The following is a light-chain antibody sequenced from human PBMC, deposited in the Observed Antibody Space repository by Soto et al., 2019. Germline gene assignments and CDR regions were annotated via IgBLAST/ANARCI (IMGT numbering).Light chain of an antibody. V-gene: IGKV1-5*03. J-gene: IGKJ4*01. CDR1: RSISTY. CDR3: QQYNSIPLT. Sequence: DIQMTQSPSTLSASIGDRVTITCRASRSISTYLAWYQQKPGKAPRLLIYKASSLQSGVPSRFSGSGSGTEFTLTISSLQPDDFATYYCQQYNSIPLTFGGGTKVEIK. CDR2: KAS.